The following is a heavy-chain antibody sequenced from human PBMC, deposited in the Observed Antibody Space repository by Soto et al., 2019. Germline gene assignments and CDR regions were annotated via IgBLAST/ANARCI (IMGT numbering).Heavy chain of an antibody. CDR3: ARADREPYYYDSSGYFYYFDY. D-gene: IGHD3-22*01. Sequence: QVQLQESGPGLVKPSQTLSLTCTVSGGSISSGDYYWSWIRQPPGKGLEWIGYIYYSGSTYYNPSLKSRVTISVDTSKNQFSLKLSSVTAADTAVYYCARADREPYYYDSSGYFYYFDYWGQGTLVTVSS. CDR2: IYYSGST. J-gene: IGHJ4*02. V-gene: IGHV4-30-4*01. CDR1: GGSISSGDYY.